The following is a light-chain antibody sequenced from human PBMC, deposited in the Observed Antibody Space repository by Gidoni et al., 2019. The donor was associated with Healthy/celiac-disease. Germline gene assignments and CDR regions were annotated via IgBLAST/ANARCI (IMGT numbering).Light chain of an antibody. V-gene: IGLV3-1*01. J-gene: IGLJ2*01. CDR2: QDS. CDR3: QAWDSSTGVV. CDR1: KLGDKY. Sequence: SSELTQPPSVPVSPGQTASITCSGDKLGDKYACWYQQKQGQSPVLVIYQDSKRPSGIPERFSGSNSGNTATLTISGTQAMDEADYYCQAWDSSTGVVFGGGTKLTVL.